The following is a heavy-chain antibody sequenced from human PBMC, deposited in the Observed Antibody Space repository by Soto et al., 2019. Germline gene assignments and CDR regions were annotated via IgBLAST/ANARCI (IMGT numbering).Heavy chain of an antibody. CDR1: GGSFSGYY. D-gene: IGHD3-9*01. J-gene: IGHJ2*01. V-gene: IGHV4-34*01. CDR3: ARESHDILTGPPWVWYFDL. Sequence: QVQLQQWGAGPLRPLETLSLTCGVSGGSFSGYYWAWIRQSPGKGLEWIGEINDRGSINYNPSLKSRVSISVVTSKNHYSLNLRSVTSAYTAVYYCARESHDILTGPPWVWYFDLWGRGTLVTVSS. CDR2: INDRGSI.